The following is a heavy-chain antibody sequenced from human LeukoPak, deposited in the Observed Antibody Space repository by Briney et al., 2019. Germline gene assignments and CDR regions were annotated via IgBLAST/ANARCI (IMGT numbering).Heavy chain of an antibody. D-gene: IGHD6-19*01. J-gene: IGHJ4*02. CDR3: AIIAVAAPGY. CDR1: GGTFSSYA. V-gene: IGHV1-2*02. CDR2: INPNSGGT. Sequence: ASVKVSCKASGGTFSSYAISWVRQAPGQGLEWMGWINPNSGGTNYAQKFQGRVTMTRDTSISTAYMELSRLRSDDTAVYYCAIIAVAAPGYWGQGTLVTVSS.